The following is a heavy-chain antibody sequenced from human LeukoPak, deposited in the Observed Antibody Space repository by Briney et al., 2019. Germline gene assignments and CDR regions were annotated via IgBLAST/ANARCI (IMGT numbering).Heavy chain of an antibody. J-gene: IGHJ4*02. CDR3: ASYYYDSSGYYYPLDY. CDR1: GGTFSSCA. CDR2: IIPIFGIA. Sequence: SVKVSCKASGGTFSSCAISWVRQAPGQGLEWMGRIIPIFGIANYAQKFQGRVTITADKSTSTAYMELSSLRSEDTAVYYCASYYYDSSGYYYPLDYWGQGTLVTVSS. D-gene: IGHD3-22*01. V-gene: IGHV1-69*04.